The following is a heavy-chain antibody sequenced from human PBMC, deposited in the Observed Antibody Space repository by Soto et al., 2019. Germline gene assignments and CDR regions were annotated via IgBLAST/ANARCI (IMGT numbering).Heavy chain of an antibody. D-gene: IGHD6-13*01. CDR1: GFTFNRYA. J-gene: IGHJ5*02. CDR2: ISDDGSQK. Sequence: GGSLRLSCEGSGFTFNRYAMHWVRQNPGKGLEWAAVISDDGSQKYYVDSVKGRFTVSRDNSNNTLYLRIDSLRPEDTGVYYCARARYTSSWYTWFNPWGQGTLVTVSS. CDR3: ARARYTSSWYTWFNP. V-gene: IGHV3-30*04.